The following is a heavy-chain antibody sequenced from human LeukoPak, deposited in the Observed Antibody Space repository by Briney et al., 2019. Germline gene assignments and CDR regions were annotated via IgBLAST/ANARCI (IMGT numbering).Heavy chain of an antibody. CDR3: ARDNTISGHYEVGY. D-gene: IGHD3-3*01. V-gene: IGHV3-53*01. J-gene: IGHJ4*02. CDR2: ISNHGTT. CDR1: GFSVSTNY. Sequence: GGSLRLSCAASGFSVSTNYMIWVRQAPGMGLECVSVISNHGTTYYADSVKGRFSISRDNSKNTVFLQMNSLRAEGTAVYYCARDNTISGHYEVGYWGQGTLVTVSS.